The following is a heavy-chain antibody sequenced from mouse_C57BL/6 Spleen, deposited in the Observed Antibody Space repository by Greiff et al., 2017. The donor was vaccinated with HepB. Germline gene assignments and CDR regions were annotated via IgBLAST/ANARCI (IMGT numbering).Heavy chain of an antibody. CDR2: IDPSDSYT. V-gene: IGHV1-59*01. D-gene: IGHD2-1*01. Sequence: VKLQQPGAELVRPGTSVKLSCKASGYTFTSYWMHWVKQRPGQGLEWIGVIDPSDSYTNYNQKFKGKATLTVDTSSSTAYMQLSSLTSEDSAVYYCARTEIYYGNYGAMDYWGQGTSVTVSS. CDR1: GYTFTSYW. J-gene: IGHJ4*01. CDR3: ARTEIYYGNYGAMDY.